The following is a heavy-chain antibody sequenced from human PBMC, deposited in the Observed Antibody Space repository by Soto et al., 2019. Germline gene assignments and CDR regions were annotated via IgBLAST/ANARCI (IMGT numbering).Heavy chain of an antibody. CDR3: ARVISGYFDY. D-gene: IGHD2-15*01. V-gene: IGHV3-53*01. CDR2: IYSGGST. CDR1: GFTVSSNY. Sequence: GGSLRLSCAASGFTVSSNYMSWVRQAPGKGLEWVSVIYSGGSTYYADSVKGRLTISRDNSKNTLYLQMNSLRAEDTAVYYCARVISGYFDYWGQGTLVTVSS. J-gene: IGHJ4*02.